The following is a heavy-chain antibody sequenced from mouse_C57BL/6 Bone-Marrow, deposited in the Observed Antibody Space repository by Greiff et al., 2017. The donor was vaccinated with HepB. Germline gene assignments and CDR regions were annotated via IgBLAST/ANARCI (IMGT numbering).Heavy chain of an antibody. CDR3: ARYRRRDYAMDY. CDR1: GFTFTDYY. CDR2: IRNKANGYTT. J-gene: IGHJ4*01. V-gene: IGHV7-3*01. D-gene: IGHD2-12*01. Sequence: EVQLVESGGGLVQPGGSLSLSCAASGFTFTDYYMSWVRQPPGKALEWLGFIRNKANGYTTEYSASVKGRFTISRDNSQSILYLQMNALRAEDSATYYCARYRRRDYAMDYWGQGTSVTVSS.